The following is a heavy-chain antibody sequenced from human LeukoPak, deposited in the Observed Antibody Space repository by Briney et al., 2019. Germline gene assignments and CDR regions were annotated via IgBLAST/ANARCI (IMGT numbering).Heavy chain of an antibody. J-gene: IGHJ4*02. D-gene: IGHD3-10*01. CDR3: ARDLSGSLYFDY. V-gene: IGHV4-4*07. Sequence: SETLSLTCAVYGRSFSGYYWSWIRQPPGKGLEWIGRLYPSGSSDYNPSLKSRVSISVGTSNNQFSLRVTSVTAADTAIYYCARDLSGSLYFDYWGQGILVTVSA. CDR1: GRSFSGYY. CDR2: LYPSGSS.